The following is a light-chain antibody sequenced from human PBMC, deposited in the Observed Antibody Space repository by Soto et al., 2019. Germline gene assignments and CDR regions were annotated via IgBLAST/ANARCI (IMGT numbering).Light chain of an antibody. V-gene: IGKV3D-20*02. CDR2: AIS. CDR1: PSITSNY. J-gene: IGKJ1*01. CDR3: QQHSNSPWT. Sequence: EIVLTQSPGTLSLSPGESAALSCRASPSITSNYLVWYRQKPGQAPRLLIYAISSRAAGIPDRFSGSGSGTDFTLTITRLEPEDSAVYYCQQHSNSPWTFGQGTRVEI.